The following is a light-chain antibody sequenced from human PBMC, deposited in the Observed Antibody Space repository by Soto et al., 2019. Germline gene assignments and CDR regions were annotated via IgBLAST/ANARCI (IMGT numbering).Light chain of an antibody. CDR2: DAF. Sequence: EILMTQSPATLSVSPGERATLSCRASQSISSNLAWYHHKPGQAPRLLIYDAFPRATGIPARFSGSGSGTEFTLTISSLQSEEFADYYCQQYNNWPETFGQGTKVEIE. CDR3: QQYNNWPET. J-gene: IGKJ1*01. V-gene: IGKV3-15*01. CDR1: QSISSN.